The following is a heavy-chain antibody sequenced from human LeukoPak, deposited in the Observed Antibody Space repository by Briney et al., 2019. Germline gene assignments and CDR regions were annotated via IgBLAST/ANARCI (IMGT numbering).Heavy chain of an antibody. CDR1: GSSISSGGYS. Sequence: PSETLSLTCAVSGSSISSGGYSWSWIRQPPGKGLEWVANIKQDGSEKYYVDSVKGRFTISRDNAKNSLYLQMSSLRAEDTAVYYCASDGDGDYVDAFDIWGQGTMVTVSS. J-gene: IGHJ3*02. CDR2: IKQDGSEK. V-gene: IGHV3-7*01. CDR3: ASDGDGDYVDAFDI. D-gene: IGHD4-17*01.